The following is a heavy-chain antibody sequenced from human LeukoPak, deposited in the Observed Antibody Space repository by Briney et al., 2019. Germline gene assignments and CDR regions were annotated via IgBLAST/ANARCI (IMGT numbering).Heavy chain of an antibody. Sequence: ASVKVSCKASGYTFTSYGISWVRQAPGQGLEWMGWISAYNGNTNYAQKLQGRVTMTTDTSTSTAYMELRSLRSDDTAVYYCARGNYYYDSSGYSSGDYWGQGTLATVSS. CDR1: GYTFTSYG. CDR2: ISAYNGNT. D-gene: IGHD3-22*01. CDR3: ARGNYYYDSSGYSSGDY. V-gene: IGHV1-18*01. J-gene: IGHJ4*02.